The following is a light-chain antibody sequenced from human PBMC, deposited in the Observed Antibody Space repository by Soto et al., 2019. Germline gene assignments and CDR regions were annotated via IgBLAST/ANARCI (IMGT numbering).Light chain of an antibody. CDR2: AAS. CDR1: QSISSY. J-gene: IGKJ5*01. CDR3: QQSYSTPPDT. Sequence: DIQMTQSPSSLSASVGDRVTITCRASQSISSYLNWYQQKPGRAPKLLIYAASSLQSGVPSRFSGRVSGTDFTLTISSLHPEDFATYYGQQSYSTPPDTFGQGTRLEIK. V-gene: IGKV1-39*01.